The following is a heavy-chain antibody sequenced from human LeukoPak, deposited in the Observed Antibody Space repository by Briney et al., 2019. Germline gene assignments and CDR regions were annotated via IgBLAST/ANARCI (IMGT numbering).Heavy chain of an antibody. CDR2: INPSGGST. D-gene: IGHD3-22*01. V-gene: IGHV1-46*01. CDR3: ARDRYYDSSGYWNGMDV. Sequence: ASVKVSCKASGYTFTSYYMHWVRQAPGQGLEWMGIINPSGGSTSYAQKFQGRVTMTRDTSTSTVYMELSSLRSEDTAVYYCARDRYYDSSGYWNGMDVWGQGTTVTVSS. CDR1: GYTFTSYY. J-gene: IGHJ6*02.